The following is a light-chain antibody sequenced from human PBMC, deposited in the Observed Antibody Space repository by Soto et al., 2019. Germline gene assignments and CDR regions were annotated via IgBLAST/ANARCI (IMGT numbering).Light chain of an antibody. CDR1: QSLLHSNGYNY. V-gene: IGKV2-28*01. Sequence: DIVMTQSPLSLPVTPGEPASISCRSSQSLLHSNGYNYLDWYLQKPGQSPQLPIYLGSNRASGVADRFSGSGSGTDFTLKISRVEAEDVGVYYCMQALQTPTFGQGTKVEIK. CDR2: LGS. J-gene: IGKJ1*01. CDR3: MQALQTPT.